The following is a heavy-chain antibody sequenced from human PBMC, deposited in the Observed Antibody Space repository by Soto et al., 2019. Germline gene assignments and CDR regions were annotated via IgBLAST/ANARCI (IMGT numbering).Heavy chain of an antibody. CDR1: GYTLTELS. CDR3: VTDIAAAAGNDY. Sequence: ASVKVSCKVSGYTLTELSMHWVRQAPGKGLEWMGGFDPEDGETIYAQKFQGRVTMTEDTSTDTAYMELSSLRSEDTAVYYCVTDIAAAAGNDYWGQGTLVTVSS. V-gene: IGHV1-24*01. CDR2: FDPEDGET. D-gene: IGHD6-13*01. J-gene: IGHJ4*02.